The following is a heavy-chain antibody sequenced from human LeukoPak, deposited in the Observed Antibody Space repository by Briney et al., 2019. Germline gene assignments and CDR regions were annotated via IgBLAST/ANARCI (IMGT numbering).Heavy chain of an antibody. V-gene: IGHV4-59*01. Sequence: SETLSLTCTVPGGSISSYYWSWIRQPPGKGLEWIGYIYYSGSTNYNPSLKSRVTISVDTSKNQFSLKLSSVTAADTAVYFFFKQQTAYDILTGSYYYYGMDVWGKGTTVTVSS. CDR2: IYYSGST. D-gene: IGHD3-9*01. CDR1: GGSISSYY. CDR3: FKQQTAYDILTGSYYYYGMDV. J-gene: IGHJ6*04.